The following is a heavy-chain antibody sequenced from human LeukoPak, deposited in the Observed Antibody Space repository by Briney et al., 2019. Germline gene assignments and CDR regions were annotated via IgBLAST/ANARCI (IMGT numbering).Heavy chain of an antibody. D-gene: IGHD1-26*01. CDR3: ARGEWDLLFDY. CDR2: INHSGST. J-gene: IGHJ4*02. CDR1: GGSFSGYY. Sequence: SSETLSLTCAVYGGSFSGYYWSWIRQSPGKGLEWIGEINHSGSTNYNPSLKSRVTISVDTSKNQFSLKLSSVTAADTAVYYCARGEWDLLFDYWGQGTLVTVSS. V-gene: IGHV4-34*01.